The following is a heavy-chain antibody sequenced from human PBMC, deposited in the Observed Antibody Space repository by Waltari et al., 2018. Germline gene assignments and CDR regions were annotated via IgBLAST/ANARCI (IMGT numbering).Heavy chain of an antibody. CDR3: ARAPSNWGSTSPDDY. D-gene: IGHD7-27*01. CDR2: IIPICGTA. V-gene: IGHV1-69*08. CDR1: GGTFSSYA. J-gene: IGHJ4*02. Sequence: QVQLVQSGAEVKKPGSSVKVSCKASGGTFSSYAISWVRQAPGQGLEWMGRIIPICGTANYAQKFQGRVTITADKSTSTAYMELSSLRSEDTAVYYCARAPSNWGSTSPDDYWGQGTLVTVSS.